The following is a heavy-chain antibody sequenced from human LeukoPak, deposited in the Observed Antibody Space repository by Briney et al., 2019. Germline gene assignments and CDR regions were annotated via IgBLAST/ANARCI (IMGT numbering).Heavy chain of an antibody. D-gene: IGHD4-17*01. CDR2: IKQDGSEK. CDR3: ARAGRYDYGDYGWNY. Sequence: GGSLRLSCAASGFTFSSYYMSWVRQAPGKVLEWVANIKQDGSEKQYVDSVKGRFTISRDNAKNSLFLQMNSLRAEDTGVYYCARAGRYDYGDYGWNYWGQGTVVTVSS. V-gene: IGHV3-7*01. J-gene: IGHJ4*02. CDR1: GFTFSSYY.